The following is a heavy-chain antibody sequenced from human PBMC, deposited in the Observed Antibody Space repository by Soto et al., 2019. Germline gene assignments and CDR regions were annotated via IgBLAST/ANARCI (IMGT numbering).Heavy chain of an antibody. J-gene: IGHJ6*02. CDR2: INPSGGST. D-gene: IGHD2-15*01. CDR3: AREPGGYCSGGSCKRMDV. Sequence: ASLKGSFKASGSTFTSYYMHWGRQAPGQGLEWVGIINPSGGSTSYAQKFQGRVTMTRDTSTSTVYMELSSLRSEDTAVYYCAREPGGYCSGGSCKRMDVWGQGNTVTVSS. CDR1: GSTFTSYY. V-gene: IGHV1-46*01.